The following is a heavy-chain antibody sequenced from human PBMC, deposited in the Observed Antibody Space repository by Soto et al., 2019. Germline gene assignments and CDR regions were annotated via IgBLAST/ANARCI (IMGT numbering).Heavy chain of an antibody. CDR2: IIPIFGTA. D-gene: IGHD3-10*01. J-gene: IGHJ6*02. Sequence: ASVKVSCKASGGTFSSYAISWVRQAPGQGLEWMGGIIPIFGTANYAQKFQGRVTITADESTITAYMELSSLRSEDTAVYYCARDYGRPYYYYGMDVWGQGTTVTVSS. CDR1: GGTFSSYA. V-gene: IGHV1-69*13. CDR3: ARDYGRPYYYYGMDV.